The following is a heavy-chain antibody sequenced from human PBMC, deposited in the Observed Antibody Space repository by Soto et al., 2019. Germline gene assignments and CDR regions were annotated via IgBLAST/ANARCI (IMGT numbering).Heavy chain of an antibody. CDR1: GGSFSGYY. Sequence: PSETLSLTCAVYGGSFSGYYWSWIRQPPGKGLEWIGEINHSGSTNYNPSLKSRVTISVDTSKNQFSLKLSSVTAADTAVYYCARGSSGYVPPIPFDYWGQGTLVTVSS. J-gene: IGHJ4*02. D-gene: IGHD5-12*01. V-gene: IGHV4-34*01. CDR3: ARGSSGYVPPIPFDY. CDR2: INHSGST.